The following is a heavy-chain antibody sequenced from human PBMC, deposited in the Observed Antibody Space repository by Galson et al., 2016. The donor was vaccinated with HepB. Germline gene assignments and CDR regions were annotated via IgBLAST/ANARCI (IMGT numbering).Heavy chain of an antibody. CDR2: ISAFNGNT. D-gene: IGHD4-17*01. V-gene: IGHV1-18*01. CDR3: ARPTYGTIYYFDS. Sequence: SVKVSCKASGYTFSNYGINWVRQAPGQGLEWMGWISAFNGNTDYAQNFQDRVTMTTDTSTSTAYMELRSLRSDHTAVYYCARPTYGTIYYFDSWGQGTLVTVSS. J-gene: IGHJ4*02. CDR1: GYTFSNYG.